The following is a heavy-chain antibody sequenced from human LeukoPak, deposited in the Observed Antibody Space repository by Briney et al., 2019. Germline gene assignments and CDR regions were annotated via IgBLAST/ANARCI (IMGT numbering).Heavy chain of an antibody. CDR3: ARDDHDRPFDY. Sequence: SETLSLTCTVSGGSISSSSYYWGWIRQPPGKGLEWIGSIYYSGSTNYNPSLKSRVTISVDTSKNQFSLKLSSVTAADTAVYYCARDDHDRPFDYWGQGTLVTVSS. D-gene: IGHD1-1*01. J-gene: IGHJ4*02. CDR2: IYYSGST. V-gene: IGHV4-39*07. CDR1: GGSISSSSYY.